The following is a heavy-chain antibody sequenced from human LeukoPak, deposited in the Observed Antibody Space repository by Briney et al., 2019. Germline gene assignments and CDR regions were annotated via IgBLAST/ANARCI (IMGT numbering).Heavy chain of an antibody. J-gene: IGHJ5*02. V-gene: IGHV4-59*01. CDR3: AREIAAAGVMFDP. CDR2: IYYSGST. Sequence: SETLSLTCTVSGGSISSYYWSWIRQPPGKGLEWIGYIYYSGSTNYNPSLKSRVTISVDTSKNQFSLKLSPVTAADTAVYYCAREIAAAGVMFDPWGQGTLVTVSS. CDR1: GGSISSYY. D-gene: IGHD6-13*01.